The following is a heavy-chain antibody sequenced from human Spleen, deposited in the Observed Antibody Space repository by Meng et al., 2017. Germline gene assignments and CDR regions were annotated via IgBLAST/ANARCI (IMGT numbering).Heavy chain of an antibody. Sequence: QVQLQESGPGLGKPSVALALTCSVSGGSISTRGYYWGWIRQPPGKGLEWIGSIGHSGITYYTPSLKSRVTVSIDTSKSQFSLKLTSVTAADTAVYYCVRSSGWVRTGFDPWGQGTLVTVSS. J-gene: IGHJ5*02. CDR2: IGHSGIT. CDR3: VRSSGWVRTGFDP. V-gene: IGHV4-39*01. D-gene: IGHD6-19*01. CDR1: GGSISTRGYY.